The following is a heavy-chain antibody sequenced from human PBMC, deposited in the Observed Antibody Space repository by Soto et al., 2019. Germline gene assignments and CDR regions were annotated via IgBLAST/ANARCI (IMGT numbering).Heavy chain of an antibody. CDR1: GFTLGNYW. Sequence: GGSLRLSCLASGFTLGNYWMSWVRQAPGKGLEWVSSISSTTNYIYYGDSMKGRFTISRDNAKNSLYLEMNSLRAEDTAVYYCARESEDLTSNFDYWGQGTLVTVSS. J-gene: IGHJ4*02. CDR2: ISSTTNYI. V-gene: IGHV3-21*06. CDR3: ARESEDLTSNFDY.